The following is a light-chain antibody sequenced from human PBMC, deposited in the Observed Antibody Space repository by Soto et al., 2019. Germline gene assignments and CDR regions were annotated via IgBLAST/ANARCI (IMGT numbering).Light chain of an antibody. V-gene: IGLV2-14*03. CDR3: SSYTTNSPPVV. CDR2: DVT. J-gene: IGLJ2*01. CDR1: SCDIGCYSY. Sequence: QPALTQPASVSGSPGQSVTISCSGTSCDIGCYSYVCWYQQYPGKAPKLLISDVTNRPSGVPNRFSGSKSGNTASLTISGLQTEDEAHYYCSSYTTNSPPVVFGGGTKVTVL.